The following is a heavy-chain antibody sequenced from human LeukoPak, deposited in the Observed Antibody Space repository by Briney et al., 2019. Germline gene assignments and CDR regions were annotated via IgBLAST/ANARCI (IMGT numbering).Heavy chain of an antibody. D-gene: IGHD2-21*02. Sequence: GGSLRLSCAASGFTFSSYWMNWVRQAPGRGLEWVANIKYDGREKYYVDSVKGRFTISRDNAKNSLYLEMNSLRAEDTAVYYCARGAFCGSGCYYYFDYWGQGTQVTVSS. CDR3: ARGAFCGSGCYYYFDY. CDR2: IKYDGREK. V-gene: IGHV3-7*04. CDR1: GFTFSSYW. J-gene: IGHJ4*02.